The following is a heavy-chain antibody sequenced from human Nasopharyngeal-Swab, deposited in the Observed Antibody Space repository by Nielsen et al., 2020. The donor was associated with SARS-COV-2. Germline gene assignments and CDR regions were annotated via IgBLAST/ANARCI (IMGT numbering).Heavy chain of an antibody. V-gene: IGHV3-74*01. Sequence: VRQMPGKGLVWVSRINRDGSIIDYADSVKGRFTISRDNARNTLNLQMNSLRAEDTALYYCVCGETTPSDYWGQGTLVTVSS. CDR3: VCGETTPSDY. J-gene: IGHJ4*02. CDR2: INRDGSII. D-gene: IGHD2-15*01.